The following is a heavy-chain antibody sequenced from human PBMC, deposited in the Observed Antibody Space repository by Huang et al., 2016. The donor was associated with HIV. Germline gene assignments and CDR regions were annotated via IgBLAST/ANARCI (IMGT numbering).Heavy chain of an antibody. J-gene: IGHJ6*03. CDR3: ARHREGPVAYYSGWGSHLNYMDV. CDR2: IYYKGST. Sequence: LTCAVSGGSIRSSDYHWGWIRQPPGKGLEWIGSIYYKGSTHYSPSLKSRFTIAVDTSKNLFFLNLTSMTAADTAVYYCARHREGPVAYYSGWGSHLNYMDVWGRGRTVVVSS. D-gene: IGHD3-10*01. CDR1: GGSIRSSDYH. V-gene: IGHV4-39*01.